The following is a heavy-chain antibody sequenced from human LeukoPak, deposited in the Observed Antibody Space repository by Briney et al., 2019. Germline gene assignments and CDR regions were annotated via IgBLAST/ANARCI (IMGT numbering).Heavy chain of an antibody. CDR2: IYYGGST. Sequence: SETLSLTCTVSGGSISSYYWSWIRQPPGKGLEWIGYIYYGGSTNYNPSLKSRVTISVDTSKNQFSLKLSSVTAADTAVYYCARDIDYYDSSGYYLGAFDIWGQGTMVTVSS. D-gene: IGHD3-22*01. CDR1: GGSISSYY. J-gene: IGHJ3*02. V-gene: IGHV4-59*01. CDR3: ARDIDYYDSSGYYLGAFDI.